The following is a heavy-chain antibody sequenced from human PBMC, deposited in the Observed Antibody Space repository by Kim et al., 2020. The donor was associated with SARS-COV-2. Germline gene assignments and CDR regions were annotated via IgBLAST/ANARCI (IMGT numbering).Heavy chain of an antibody. CDR3: AKVGYCSGGSCYPTGWFDP. D-gene: IGHD2-15*01. V-gene: IGHV3-23*01. J-gene: IGHJ5*02. Sequence: GRFTISRDNSKNTLYLQRNSLRAEDTAVYYCAKVGYCSGGSCYPTGWFDPWGQGTLVTVSS.